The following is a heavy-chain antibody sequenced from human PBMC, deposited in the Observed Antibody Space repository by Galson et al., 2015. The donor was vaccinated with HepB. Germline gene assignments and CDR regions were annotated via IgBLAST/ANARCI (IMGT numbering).Heavy chain of an antibody. D-gene: IGHD3-22*01. CDR1: GFTFSSYG. CDR2: ISFDGSNN. Sequence: SLRLSCAASGFTFSSYGMHWVRQAPGKGLEWVAVISFDGSNNYYADSVKGRFTISRDNSKNTLYLQMNSLRAEDTAVYYCAKDWVRYDGTGTATVGWGQGTLVTVSS. J-gene: IGHJ4*02. V-gene: IGHV3-30*18. CDR3: AKDWVRYDGTGTATVG.